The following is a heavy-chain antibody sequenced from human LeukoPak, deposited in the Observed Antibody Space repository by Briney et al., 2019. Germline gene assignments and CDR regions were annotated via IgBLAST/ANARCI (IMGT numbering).Heavy chain of an antibody. CDR2: IYSGGNT. D-gene: IGHD3-22*01. V-gene: IGHV3-53*01. CDR3: ARCYYDGSGFYYYFDY. J-gene: IGHJ4*02. CDR1: GFSVSNYY. Sequence: GGSLRPSCAASGFSVSNYYMSWVRQAPGKGLEWVSVIYSGGNTYYTDSVKGRFTISRDNPKNTVFLQMGSLRGEDTAVYYCARCYYDGSGFYYYFDYWGQGTLVTVSS.